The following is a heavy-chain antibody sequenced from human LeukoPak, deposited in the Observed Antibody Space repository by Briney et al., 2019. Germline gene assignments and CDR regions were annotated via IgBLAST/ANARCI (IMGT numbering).Heavy chain of an antibody. CDR2: IIPILGIA. CDR1: GGTFSSYA. Sequence: EASVKVSCKASGGTFSSYAISWVRQAPGQGLEWMGRIIPILGIANYAQKFQGRVTITADKSTSTAYMELSSLRSEDTAVYYCARFGDVDIVATIQRGPALDNNWFDPWGQGTLVTVSS. CDR3: ARFGDVDIVATIQRGPALDNNWFDP. D-gene: IGHD5-12*01. J-gene: IGHJ5*02. V-gene: IGHV1-69*04.